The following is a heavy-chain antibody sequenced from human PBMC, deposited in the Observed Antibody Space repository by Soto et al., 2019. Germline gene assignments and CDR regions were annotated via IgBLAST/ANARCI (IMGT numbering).Heavy chain of an antibody. D-gene: IGHD3-10*01. J-gene: IGHJ6*03. V-gene: IGHV3-72*01. CDR1: GFIFSDHY. Sequence: DVQVVESGGGLVQPGGSLRLSCTGSGFIFSDHYIDWARQAPGKGLEWVGRARDRTNSYSTAYGASVKGRFFVSMDDLKNSVYLQMNSLRSEDTAVYYCGRARSSSKGTYMDVWGRGTTVIVSS. CDR3: GRARSSSKGTYMDV. CDR2: ARDRTNSYST.